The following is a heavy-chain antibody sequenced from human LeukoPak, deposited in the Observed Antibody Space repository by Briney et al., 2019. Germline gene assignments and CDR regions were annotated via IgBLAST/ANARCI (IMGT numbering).Heavy chain of an antibody. D-gene: IGHD7-27*01. Sequence: GGSLRLSCAASGFTFDDYAMHWVRHAPGKGLEWVSGISWNSGSIGYADSVKGRFTISRDNSKNTLYLQMNSLRAEDTAVYYCAKDGGRSTTNWGYFDLWGRGTPVTVSS. V-gene: IGHV3-9*01. CDR3: AKDGGRSTTNWGYFDL. J-gene: IGHJ2*01. CDR1: GFTFDDYA. CDR2: ISWNSGSI.